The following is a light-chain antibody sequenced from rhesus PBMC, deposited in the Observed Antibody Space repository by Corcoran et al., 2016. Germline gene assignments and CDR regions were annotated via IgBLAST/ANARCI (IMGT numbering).Light chain of an antibody. CDR3: QRYKSYPWT. CDR2: AAT. J-gene: IGKJ1*01. V-gene: IGKV1-28*02. Sequence: DIQLTQSPSSLSASVGDTVTITCRASQGISCYLNWCQQKPGKTPKLRFYAATILQIGVPARFSGSGSVTDFTLTISSLQPEDFATYYCQRYKSYPWTFGQGTKVEIK. CDR1: QGISCY.